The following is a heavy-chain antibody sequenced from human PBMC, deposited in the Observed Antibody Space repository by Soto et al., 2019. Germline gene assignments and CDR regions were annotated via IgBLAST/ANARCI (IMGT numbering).Heavy chain of an antibody. J-gene: IGHJ4*02. CDR2: ISYDGSDK. CDR3: AKAYDSYFLDY. Sequence: XGSLRLSCAASGFTFADYGMYWVRQAPGKGLEWVAVISYDGSDKYYADIVKGRFTISKDNSKNTLFLQLSSLRAEDTAVYYCAKAYDSYFLDYWGEGTLVTVSS. D-gene: IGHD3-10*01. CDR1: GFTFADYG. V-gene: IGHV3-30*18.